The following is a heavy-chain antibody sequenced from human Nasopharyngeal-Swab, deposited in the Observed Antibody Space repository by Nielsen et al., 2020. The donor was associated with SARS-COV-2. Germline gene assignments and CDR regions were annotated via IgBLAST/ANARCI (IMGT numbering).Heavy chain of an antibody. CDR1: GFTFSSYG. CDR2: ISYDGSNK. V-gene: IGHV3-30*18. CDR3: AKDGGLVGYYYDY. Sequence: GSLRLSCAASGFTFSSYGMHWVRQAPGKGLEWVAVISYDGSNKYYGDSVKGRFTISRDNSKNTLYLQMNSLRAEDTAVYYCAKDGGLVGYYYDYWGQGTLVTVSS. D-gene: IGHD3-22*01. J-gene: IGHJ4*02.